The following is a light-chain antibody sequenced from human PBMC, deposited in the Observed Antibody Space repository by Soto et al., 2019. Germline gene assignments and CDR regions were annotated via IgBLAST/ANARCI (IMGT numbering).Light chain of an antibody. J-gene: IGKJ1*01. CDR2: GAS. Sequence: ELVFTQPPGPLSLSPGQRATLSCRASQSVSNNYLAWYQQKPGQAPRLLIYGASNRATGIPDRFSGSGSGTDFTLTISRLEPEDFAVYYCQQYGSSGTFGQGTKVDIK. V-gene: IGKV3-20*01. CDR1: QSVSNNY. CDR3: QQYGSSGT.